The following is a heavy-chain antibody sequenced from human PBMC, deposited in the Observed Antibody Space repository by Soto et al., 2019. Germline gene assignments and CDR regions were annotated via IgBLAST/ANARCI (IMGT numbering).Heavy chain of an antibody. V-gene: IGHV4-30-2*01. CDR2: IYHSGST. J-gene: IGHJ5*02. Sequence: SETLSLTCAVSGGSISSGGYSWSWIRQPPGKGLEWIGYIYHSGSTYYNPSLKSRVTISVDRSKIQFSLKLSSVTDADTAVYYWARVPAGDYDWFDPWGQGTLVTVSS. CDR1: GGSISSGGYS. D-gene: IGHD4-17*01. CDR3: ARVPAGDYDWFDP.